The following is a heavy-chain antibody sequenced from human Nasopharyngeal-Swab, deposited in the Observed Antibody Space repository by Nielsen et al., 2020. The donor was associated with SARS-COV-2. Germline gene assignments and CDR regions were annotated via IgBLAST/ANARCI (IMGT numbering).Heavy chain of an antibody. D-gene: IGHD3-10*01. CDR1: GFTFSSYA. Sequence: GESLKISCAASGFTFSSYAMSWVRQAPGKGLEWVSAISGSGGSTYYADSVKGRFTISRDNAKNTLYLQMNSLRAEDTAVYYCARDPSLPILLWFGELLGWFDPWGQEPWSPSPQ. CDR3: ARDPSLPILLWFGELLGWFDP. J-gene: IGHJ5*02. V-gene: IGHV3-23*01. CDR2: ISGSGGST.